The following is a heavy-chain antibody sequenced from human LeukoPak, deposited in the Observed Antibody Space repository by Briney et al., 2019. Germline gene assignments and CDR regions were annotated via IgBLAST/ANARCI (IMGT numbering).Heavy chain of an antibody. CDR1: GGPISSYY. Sequence: TSETLSLTCTAPGGPISSYYWSWIRQPSAKGPECNGAIKHNGSTNYNPSLKSRVTISVNTSKNQFSLKLSSVTAADTAVYYCARLSGYYDILTGYYSFCFDYWGQGTLVTVSS. D-gene: IGHD3-9*01. CDR3: ARLSGYYDILTGYYSFCFDY. CDR2: IKHNGST. V-gene: IGHV4-34*01. J-gene: IGHJ4*02.